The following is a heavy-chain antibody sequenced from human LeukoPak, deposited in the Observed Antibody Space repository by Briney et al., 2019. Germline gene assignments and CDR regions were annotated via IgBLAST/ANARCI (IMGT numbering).Heavy chain of an antibody. J-gene: IGHJ5*02. CDR1: GFTFTSYA. D-gene: IGHD6-13*01. CDR3: ARETEQQRSMNWFDP. CDR2: ISYDGSNK. V-gene: IGHV3-30*01. Sequence: GGSLRLSCAASGFTFTSYAMHWVRQAPGKGLEWVAVISYDGSNKYCADSVKGRFTISRDNSKNTLYLQMNSLRAEDTAVYYCARETEQQRSMNWFDPWGQGTLVTVSS.